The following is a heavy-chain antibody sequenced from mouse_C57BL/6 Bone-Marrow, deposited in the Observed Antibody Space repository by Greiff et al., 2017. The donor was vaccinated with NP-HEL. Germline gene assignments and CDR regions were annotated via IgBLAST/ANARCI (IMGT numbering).Heavy chain of an antibody. CDR1: GFSLTSYG. V-gene: IGHV2-2*01. D-gene: IGHD2-1*01. J-gene: IGHJ3*01. CDR2: IWSGGST. CDR3: ARVYGNWFAY. Sequence: VQLQQSGPGLVQPSQSLSITCTVSGFSLTSYGVHWVRQSPGKGLEWLGVIWSGGSTDYNAAFISRLSISKDNSKIQVFFKMNSLQADDTAIYYCARVYGNWFAYWGQGTLVTVSA.